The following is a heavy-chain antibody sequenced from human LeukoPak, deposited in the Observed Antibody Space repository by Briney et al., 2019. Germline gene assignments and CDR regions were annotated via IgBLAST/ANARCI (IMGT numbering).Heavy chain of an antibody. J-gene: IGHJ3*02. CDR2: ISGSGGST. CDR1: GFTFSSYA. D-gene: IGHD2-15*01. Sequence: QSGGSLRLSCAASGFTFSSYAMSWVRQAPGKGLEWVSAISGSGGSTYYADSVKGRFTISRDNSKNTLYLQMNSLRAEDTAVYYCAKRVYCSGGSCPWGAFDIWGQGTMVTVSS. CDR3: AKRVYCSGGSCPWGAFDI. V-gene: IGHV3-23*01.